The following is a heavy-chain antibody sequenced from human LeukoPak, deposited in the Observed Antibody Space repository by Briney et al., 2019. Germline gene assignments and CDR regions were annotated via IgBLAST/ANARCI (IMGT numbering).Heavy chain of an antibody. CDR2: VNWNGGST. Sequence: GGSLRLSCAASGFTFDDYGMSWVRQAPGKGLEWVSGVNWNGGSTGYADSVKGRFTISRDNAKNSLYLQMNSLRAEDTALYCCARDGPGGGAFDIWGQGTMVTVSS. CDR1: GFTFDDYG. J-gene: IGHJ3*02. V-gene: IGHV3-20*04. D-gene: IGHD3-10*01. CDR3: ARDGPGGGAFDI.